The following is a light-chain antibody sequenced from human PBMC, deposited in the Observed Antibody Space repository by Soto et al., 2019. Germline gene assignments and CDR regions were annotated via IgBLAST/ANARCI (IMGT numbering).Light chain of an antibody. J-gene: IGLJ3*02. CDR2: EVT. CDR1: SSDVGAYKY. Sequence: QFALTQPPSASGSPGQSVTISCTGTSSDVGAYKYVSWYQQYPGKAPKLMIYEVTKRPSGVPDRFSGSKSGNTASPTVSGLQAEDEADYYCTSYVGNDIWVFGGGTKLTVL. CDR3: TSYVGNDIWV. V-gene: IGLV2-8*01.